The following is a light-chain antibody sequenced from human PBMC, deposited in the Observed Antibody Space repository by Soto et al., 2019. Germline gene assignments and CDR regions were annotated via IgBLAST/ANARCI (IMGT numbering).Light chain of an antibody. CDR1: QDIGNS. V-gene: IGKV1-33*01. CDR2: DAS. CDR3: QKSDHLPL. Sequence: DIQMTQSPPSLSASVGDRVTITCQASQDIGNSLNWFQHKPGKAPNLVIYDASNLEIGVPSRFSGSGSGTDFTFIITSLRHEDIATYYCQKSDHLPLFGPGTKVESK. J-gene: IGKJ3*01.